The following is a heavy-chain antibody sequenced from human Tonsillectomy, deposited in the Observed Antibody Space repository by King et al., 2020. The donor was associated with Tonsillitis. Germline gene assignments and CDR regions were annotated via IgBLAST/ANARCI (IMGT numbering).Heavy chain of an antibody. V-gene: IGHV3-43*01. D-gene: IGHD6-19*01. CDR1: GFTFDDYS. J-gene: IGHJ4*02. Sequence: VQLVESGGVVVQPGGSLRLSCAASGFTFDDYSMHWVRQAPGKGLEWVSLISCDGGSTYYADSVKGRFTISRDNSKNSLYLQMNSLRTEDTALYYCAKDNWGSGAFDYWGQGALVTVSS. CDR3: AKDNWGSGAFDY. CDR2: ISCDGGST.